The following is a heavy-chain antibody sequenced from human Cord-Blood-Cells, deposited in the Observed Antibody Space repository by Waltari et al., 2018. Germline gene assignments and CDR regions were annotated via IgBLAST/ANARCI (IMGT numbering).Heavy chain of an antibody. D-gene: IGHD6-6*01. CDR1: GFIFDDYA. J-gene: IGHJ4*02. V-gene: IGHV3-9*01. CDR2: ISWNSGSI. Sequence: EVQLVESGGGLVQPGRSLRLSRAAYGFIFDDYAMHWVRQAPGKGLECVSGISWNSGSIGYADSVKGRFTISRDNAKNSLYLQMNSLRAEDTALYYCAKGLGYSSSSTFDYWGQGTLVTVSS. CDR3: AKGLGYSSSSTFDY.